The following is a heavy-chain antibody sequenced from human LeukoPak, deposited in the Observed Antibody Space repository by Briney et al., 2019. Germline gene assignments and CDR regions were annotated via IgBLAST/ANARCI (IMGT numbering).Heavy chain of an antibody. CDR3: AKDLWTDSSGWNYFDY. Sequence: GGSLRLSCAASGFTFSSYSMNWVRQAPGKGLEWVSYVSSDSTTIQYADSVKGRFTISRDNSKNTLYLQMNSLRAEDTAVYYCAKDLWTDSSGWNYFDYWGQGTLVTVSS. J-gene: IGHJ4*02. CDR1: GFTFSSYS. D-gene: IGHD6-19*01. CDR2: VSSDSTTI. V-gene: IGHV3-48*01.